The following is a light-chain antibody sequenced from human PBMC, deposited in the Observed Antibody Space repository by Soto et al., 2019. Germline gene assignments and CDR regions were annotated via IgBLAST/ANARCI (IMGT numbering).Light chain of an antibody. CDR2: GAS. V-gene: IGKV3-20*01. CDR1: PSVSSSY. Sequence: EIVLTQSPGTLSLSPGERATLSCRDSPSVSSSYLAWYQQKPGQAPRLLIYGASSRATGIPDRFSGSGSGTDFTLTISRLEPEDFAVYYYQQYGSSPTFGQGTKVEIK. CDR3: QQYGSSPT. J-gene: IGKJ1*01.